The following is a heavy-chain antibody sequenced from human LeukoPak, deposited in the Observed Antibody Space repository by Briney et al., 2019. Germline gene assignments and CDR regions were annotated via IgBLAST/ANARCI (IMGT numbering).Heavy chain of an antibody. J-gene: IGHJ6*02. V-gene: IGHV3-15*07. CDR1: GFTFSNAY. CDR2: IKPKTDGETT. D-gene: IGHD6-19*01. CDR3: ARDRTSSGRSYYYYYGMDV. Sequence: GGSLRLSCAASGFTFSNAYMNWVRQAPGKGLEWVGRIKPKTDGETTEYAAPVKDRFSISRDDSKSMMYLQMNSLKTEDTAVYYCARDRTSSGRSYYYYYGMDVWGQGTTVTVSS.